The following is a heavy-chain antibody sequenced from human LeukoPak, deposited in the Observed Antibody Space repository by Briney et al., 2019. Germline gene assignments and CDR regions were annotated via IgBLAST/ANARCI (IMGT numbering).Heavy chain of an antibody. CDR1: GFTFSDYY. J-gene: IGHJ4*02. D-gene: IGHD7-27*01. Sequence: PGGSLRLSCAASGFTFSDYYMTWIRQAPGKGLEWASYISSSGSTIYYADSVKGRFTMSRDNAKNSLYLQMNSLRAEDTAVYYCAREGTNWDFDYWGQGTLVTVSS. V-gene: IGHV3-11*04. CDR2: ISSSGSTI. CDR3: AREGTNWDFDY.